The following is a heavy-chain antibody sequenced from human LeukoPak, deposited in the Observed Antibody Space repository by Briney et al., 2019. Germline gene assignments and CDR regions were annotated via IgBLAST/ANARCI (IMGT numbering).Heavy chain of an antibody. J-gene: IGHJ4*02. CDR3: ARGYCSSTSCSPGALGY. V-gene: IGHV1-46*01. Sequence: GASVKVSCKASGYTFTSYFVHWVRQAPGQGLEWMGMINPSTSSTSYAQKFQGRVTMTRDTSTSTVYMELSSLRSEDTAVYYCARGYCSSTSCSPGALGYWGQGTLVTVSS. CDR2: INPSTSST. CDR1: GYTFTSYF. D-gene: IGHD2-2*01.